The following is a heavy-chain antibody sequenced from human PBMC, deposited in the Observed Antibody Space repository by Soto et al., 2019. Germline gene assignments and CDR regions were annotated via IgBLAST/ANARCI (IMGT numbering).Heavy chain of an antibody. CDR2: VSDSGST. CDR3: ARADRSGSGTYSPFDAFDI. CDR1: GGSMKSYY. V-gene: IGHV4-59*01. J-gene: IGHJ3*02. Sequence: SETLSLTCTVSGGSMKSYYWSWLRQPPGKELEWIGYVSDSGSTNYNPSLKSRVTISVNMSKNQFSLRLTSATAADTALYYCARADRSGSGTYSPFDAFDIWGQGTMVTVSS. D-gene: IGHD3-10*01.